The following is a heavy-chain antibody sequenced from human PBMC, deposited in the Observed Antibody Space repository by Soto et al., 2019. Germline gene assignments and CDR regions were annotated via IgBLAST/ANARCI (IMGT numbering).Heavy chain of an antibody. CDR2: IYYSGTA. CDR3: ARAQGSGFLVS. J-gene: IGHJ4*02. D-gene: IGHD3-10*01. V-gene: IGHV4-30-4*01. Sequence: QVQLQESGPGLVKPSQTLSLTCTVSGGSISSGDYYWSWIRQPPGKGLEWIGYIYYSGTAYYNPAHKRGFTRSVDTSNSEFSLKLGSVTAADTAVYYCARAQGSGFLVSWGQGTLVTVSS. CDR1: GGSISSGDYY.